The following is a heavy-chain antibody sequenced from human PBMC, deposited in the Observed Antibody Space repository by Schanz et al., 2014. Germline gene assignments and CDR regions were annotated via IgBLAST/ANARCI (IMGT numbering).Heavy chain of an antibody. J-gene: IGHJ5*02. Sequence: QLQLQESGPGLVKPSETLSLTCTVSGGSISSSSYFWGWIRQPPGKGLEWIGSIYHSGSTYNNPPLKMRFTILVATSKTQFPLRLPSLPAADTAVYYCAKFLYDDPSWGQGTLVTVSS. CDR2: IYHSGST. CDR1: GGSISSSSYF. CDR3: AKFLYDDPS. V-gene: IGHV4-39*07. D-gene: IGHD3-3*01.